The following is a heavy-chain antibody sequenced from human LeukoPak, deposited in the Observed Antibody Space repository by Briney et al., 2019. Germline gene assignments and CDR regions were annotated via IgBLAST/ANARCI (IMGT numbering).Heavy chain of an antibody. J-gene: IGHJ4*02. V-gene: IGHV4-39*01. CDR3: ASGRGYFDY. CDR2: IYYSGST. Sequence: SETLSLTCTVSGGSISSSSYYWGWIRQPPGKGLEWIGSIYYSGSTYYNPSLKSRVTISVDTSKNQFSLKLSSVTAADTAVYYCASGRGYFDYWGQGTLVTVSS. CDR1: GGSISSSSYY. D-gene: IGHD3/OR15-3a*01.